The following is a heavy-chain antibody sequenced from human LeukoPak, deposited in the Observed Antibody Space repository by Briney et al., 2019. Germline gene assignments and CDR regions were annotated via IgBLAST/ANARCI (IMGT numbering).Heavy chain of an antibody. CDR3: AKDYYDYVWGASRPGDY. CDR1: GFTFSSYA. CDR2: ISGSGGST. D-gene: IGHD3-16*01. J-gene: IGHJ4*02. V-gene: IGHV3-23*01. Sequence: GGSLRLSCAASGFTFSSYAMSWVRQAPGKGLEWVSAISGSGGSTYYADSVKGRFTISRDNSKNTLYLQMNSLRAEDTAVYYCAKDYYDYVWGASRPGDYWGQGTLVTVSS.